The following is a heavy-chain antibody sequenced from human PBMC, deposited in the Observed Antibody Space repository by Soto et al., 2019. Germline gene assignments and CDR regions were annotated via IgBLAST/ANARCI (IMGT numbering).Heavy chain of an antibody. D-gene: IGHD2-2*01. CDR2: ISAYNGNT. V-gene: IGHV1-18*01. CDR1: GYTFTSYG. Sequence: ASVKVSCQASGYTFTSYGISWVRQAPGQGLEWMGWISAYNGNTNYAQKLQGRVTMTTDKSTSTAYMELRSLRSDDTAVYYCARDTAGDIVVVPAAIWYYYGMDVWGQGTTVTVSS. CDR3: ARDTAGDIVVVPAAIWYYYGMDV. J-gene: IGHJ6*02.